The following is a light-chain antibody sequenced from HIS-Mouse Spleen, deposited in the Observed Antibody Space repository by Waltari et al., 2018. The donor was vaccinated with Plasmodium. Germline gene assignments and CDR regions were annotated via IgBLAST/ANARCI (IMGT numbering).Light chain of an antibody. CDR2: KAS. CDR1: QRISSW. V-gene: IGKV1-5*03. CDR3: QQYNSYWT. Sequence: DIQMTQSPSTLSASVGDRVTITSRASQRISSWLAWYQQKPGKAPKLLIYKASSLESGVPSRFSGSGSGTEFTLTISSLQPDDFATYYCQQYNSYWTFGQGTKVEIK. J-gene: IGKJ1*01.